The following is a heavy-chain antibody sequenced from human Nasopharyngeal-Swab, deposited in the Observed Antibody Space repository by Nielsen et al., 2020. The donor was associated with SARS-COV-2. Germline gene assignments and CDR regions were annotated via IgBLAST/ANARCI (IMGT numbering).Heavy chain of an antibody. CDR2: IRYDGRSK. Sequence: GESLKISCEASGFIFSDYGMHWVRQAPGKGLEWLAFIRYDGRSKYHADSVRGRFTISKDSAKNSLYLQMNSLRAEDTAVYYCARDGLDYDFWSAYFMDVWGQGTTVTVSS. CDR1: GFIFSDYG. V-gene: IGHV3-30*02. D-gene: IGHD3-3*01. J-gene: IGHJ6*02. CDR3: ARDGLDYDFWSAYFMDV.